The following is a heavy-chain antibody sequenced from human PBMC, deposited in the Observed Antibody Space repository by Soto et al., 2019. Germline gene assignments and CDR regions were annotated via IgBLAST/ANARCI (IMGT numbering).Heavy chain of an antibody. D-gene: IGHD5-18*01. CDR2: ISSSSSYI. CDR1: GFTFSSYS. J-gene: IGHJ6*02. CDR3: ARDRGIQLWFGKDYYYYGMDV. Sequence: EVQLVESGGGLVKPGGSLRLSCAASGFTFSSYSMNWVRQAPGKGLEWVSSISSSSSYIYYADSVKGRFTISRDNAKNILYLQMNSLRAEDTAVYYCARDRGIQLWFGKDYYYYGMDVWGQETTVTVSS. V-gene: IGHV3-21*01.